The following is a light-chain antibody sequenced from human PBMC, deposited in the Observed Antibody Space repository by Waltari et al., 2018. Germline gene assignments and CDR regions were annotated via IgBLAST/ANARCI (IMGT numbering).Light chain of an antibody. CDR3: SSYTSSSTPVV. Sequence: QSALTQPASVSGSPGQSITISCTGTSSDVGGYNYVSWYQQHPGQAPKLMIYDVSKRPSGVSNRFSGSKSGNPASLTISGLQAEDEADYYCSSYTSSSTPVVFGGGTKLTVL. V-gene: IGLV2-14*01. CDR1: SSDVGGYNY. J-gene: IGLJ2*01. CDR2: DVS.